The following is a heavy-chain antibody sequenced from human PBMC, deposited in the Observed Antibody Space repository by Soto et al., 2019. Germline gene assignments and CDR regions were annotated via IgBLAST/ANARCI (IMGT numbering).Heavy chain of an antibody. CDR1: GFTFRDYG. V-gene: IGHV3-23*01. CDR2: ISGGAT. CDR3: TKDSGWTSAD. Sequence: EVQLLESGGGLVQPGGSRRLSCAASGFTFRDYGMSWVRQAPGKGLEWVSGISGGATYYADSVKGRFVISRGDSKNTLFLGMDSLRVEDTAVYYCTKDSGWTSADWGQGTLVTVSS. D-gene: IGHD3-10*01. J-gene: IGHJ4*02.